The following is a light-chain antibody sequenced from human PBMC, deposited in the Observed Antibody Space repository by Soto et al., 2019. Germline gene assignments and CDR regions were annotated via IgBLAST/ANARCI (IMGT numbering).Light chain of an antibody. CDR2: GAS. V-gene: IGKV3-20*01. CDR1: QSVSSN. Sequence: STAPLSMAPGESANLSCRASQSVSSNLAWYQQKPGQAPRLLIYGASSRATGIPDRFSGSGSGTDFTRTISRLEPEDFAVYYGQPYCSSHITFGQGTRLEIK. J-gene: IGKJ5*01. CDR3: QPYCSSHIT.